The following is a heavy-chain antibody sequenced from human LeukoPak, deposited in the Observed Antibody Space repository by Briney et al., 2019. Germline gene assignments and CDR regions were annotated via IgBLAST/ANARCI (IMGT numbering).Heavy chain of an antibody. Sequence: GGSLRLSCAASGFTFSSYWMSWVRQAPGKGLEWVANIKQDGSEKYYADSVKGRFTISRDNAKNSLYLQMNSLRAEDTAVYYCARYYYDSSGYYYFDYWGQGTLVTVSS. J-gene: IGHJ4*02. CDR2: IKQDGSEK. V-gene: IGHV3-7*01. CDR3: ARYYYDSSGYYYFDY. D-gene: IGHD3-22*01. CDR1: GFTFSSYW.